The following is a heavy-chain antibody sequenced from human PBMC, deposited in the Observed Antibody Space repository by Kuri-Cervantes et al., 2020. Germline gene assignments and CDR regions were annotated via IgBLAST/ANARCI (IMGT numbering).Heavy chain of an antibody. D-gene: IGHD2-2*01. CDR3: ARVPSTRPDYFDY. Sequence: SETLSLTCTVSGGSISSYYWSWIRQPPGKGLEWIGYMYYSGSTNYNPSLKSRVTISVDTSKNQFSLKLSSVTAADTAVYYCARVPSTRPDYFDYWGQGTLVTVSS. J-gene: IGHJ4*02. CDR1: GGSISSYY. V-gene: IGHV4-59*08. CDR2: MYYSGST.